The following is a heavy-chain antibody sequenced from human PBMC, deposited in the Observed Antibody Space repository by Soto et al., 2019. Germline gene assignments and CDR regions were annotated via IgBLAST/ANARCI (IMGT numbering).Heavy chain of an antibody. CDR1: GFTFSNAW. CDR2: IKSKTDGGTT. Sequence: EVQLVESGGGLVKPGGSLRLSCAASGFTFSNAWMNWVRQAPGKGLEWVGRIKSKTDGGTTDYAAPVKGRFTISRDDSKNTLYLQMNSLKTEDTAVYYCTTDPPLYDSIGYYFRYFDYWGQGTLVTVSS. CDR3: TTDPPLYDSIGYYFRYFDY. D-gene: IGHD3-22*01. V-gene: IGHV3-15*07. J-gene: IGHJ4*02.